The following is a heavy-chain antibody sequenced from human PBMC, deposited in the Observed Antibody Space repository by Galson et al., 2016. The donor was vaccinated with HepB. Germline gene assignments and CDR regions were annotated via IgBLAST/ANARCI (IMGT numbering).Heavy chain of an antibody. CDR2: IYTGGTT. CDR1: GFTVSSSH. D-gene: IGHD6-13*01. J-gene: IGHJ4*02. V-gene: IGHV3-53*01. CDR3: ARVSTSSWYGPFDH. Sequence: SLRLSCAASGFTVSSSHMSWVRQAPGKGLEWVSIIYTGGTTNLADSVKGRVTISRDNSKNTVNLQVNSLRVEATAVYYCARVSTSSWYGPFDHWGQGALVTVSS.